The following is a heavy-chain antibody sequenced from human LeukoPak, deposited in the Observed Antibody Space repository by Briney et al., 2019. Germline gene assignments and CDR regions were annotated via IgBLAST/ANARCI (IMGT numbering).Heavy chain of an antibody. D-gene: IGHD6-6*01. CDR1: GFTFSSYG. CDR3: ARASHGWYFDL. Sequence: PGGSLRLSCAASGFTFSSYGMSWIRQPPGKGLEWIGEINHSGSTNYNPSLKSRVTISVDTSKNQFSLKLSSVTAADTAVYYCARASHGWYFDLWGRGTLVTVSS. V-gene: IGHV4-34*01. CDR2: INHSGST. J-gene: IGHJ2*01.